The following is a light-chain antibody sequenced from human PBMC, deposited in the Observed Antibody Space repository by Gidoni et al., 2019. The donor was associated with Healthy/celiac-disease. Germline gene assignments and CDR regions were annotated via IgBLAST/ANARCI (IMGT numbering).Light chain of an antibody. CDR2: EVS. Sequence: QSALTQPASVSGSPGQSITIPCTGTSSAVGGYNYVSWYQQHPGKAPKLMIYEVSNRPSGVPDRFSGSKSGNTASLTISGLQAEDEADYYCSSYTSSSTLVFGTGTKVTVL. J-gene: IGLJ1*01. V-gene: IGLV2-14*01. CDR1: SSAVGGYNY. CDR3: SSYTSSSTLV.